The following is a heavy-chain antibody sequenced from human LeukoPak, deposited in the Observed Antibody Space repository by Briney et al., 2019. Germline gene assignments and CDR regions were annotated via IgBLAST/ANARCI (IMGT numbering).Heavy chain of an antibody. CDR2: IYHSGST. J-gene: IGHJ3*02. D-gene: IGHD3-10*01. Sequence: PSETLSLTCTVSGYSISSGYYWGWIRQPPGKGLEWIGSIYHSGSTYYNPSLKSRVTISVDTSKNQFSLKLSSVTAADTAVYYCARDGWFGDHAFDIWGQGTMVTVSS. CDR3: ARDGWFGDHAFDI. CDR1: GYSISSGYY. V-gene: IGHV4-38-2*02.